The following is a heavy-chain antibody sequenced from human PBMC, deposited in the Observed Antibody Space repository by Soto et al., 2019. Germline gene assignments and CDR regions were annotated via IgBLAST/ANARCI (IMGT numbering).Heavy chain of an antibody. CDR2: INNNSGRK. V-gene: IGHV3-23*01. J-gene: IGHJ4*02. CDR3: AKDGDYEYFDY. D-gene: IGHD3-22*01. Sequence: ETLSLTCAVYGGSFSGYYWSWIRQPPGKGLEWVSSINNNSGRKYYADSVKGRFTISRDNSKNTLFLQMNSLKAEDTAVYFCAKDGDYEYFDYWGQGTQVTVSS. CDR1: GGSFSGYY.